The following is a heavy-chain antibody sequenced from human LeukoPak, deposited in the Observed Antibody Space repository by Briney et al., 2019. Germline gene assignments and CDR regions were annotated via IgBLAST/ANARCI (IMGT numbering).Heavy chain of an antibody. J-gene: IGHJ4*02. Sequence: GASVKVSCKASGGTFSSYAISWVRQAPGQGLEWMGRIIPILGIANYAQKFQGRVTITADKSTSTAYMELSSLRSEDTAVYYCARGGPYCSSTSCYEDYWGQGTLVTVSS. V-gene: IGHV1-69*04. CDR3: ARGGPYCSSTSCYEDY. CDR2: IIPILGIA. D-gene: IGHD2-2*01. CDR1: GGTFSSYA.